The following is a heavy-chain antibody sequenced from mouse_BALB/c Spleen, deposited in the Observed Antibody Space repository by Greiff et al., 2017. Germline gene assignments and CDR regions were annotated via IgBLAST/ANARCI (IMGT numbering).Heavy chain of an antibody. CDR3: ARSWDVRYFDV. V-gene: IGHV5-17*02. J-gene: IGHJ1*01. D-gene: IGHD4-1*01. Sequence: EVQLVESGGGLVQPGGSRKLSCAASGFTFSSFGMHWVRQAPEKGLEWVAYISSGSSTIYYADTVKGRFTISRDNPKNTLFLQMTSLRSEDTAMYYCARSWDVRYFDVWGAGTTVTVSS. CDR1: GFTFSSFG. CDR2: ISSGSSTI.